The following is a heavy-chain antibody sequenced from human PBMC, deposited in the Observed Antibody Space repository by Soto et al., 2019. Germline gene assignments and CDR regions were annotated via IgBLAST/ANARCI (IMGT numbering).Heavy chain of an antibody. CDR3: ARDGVVVPAARGPLDYYYGMDV. J-gene: IGHJ6*02. V-gene: IGHV4-59*01. D-gene: IGHD2-2*01. CDR2: IYSSGST. CDR1: GGSISSYY. Sequence: PSETLSLTCTVSGGSISSYYWSWIRQPPGKGLEWIGHIYSSGSTNYNPSLKSRVTISVDTSKNQFSLKLRSVTAADTAVYYCARDGVVVPAARGPLDYYYGMDVWGQGTTVTVSS.